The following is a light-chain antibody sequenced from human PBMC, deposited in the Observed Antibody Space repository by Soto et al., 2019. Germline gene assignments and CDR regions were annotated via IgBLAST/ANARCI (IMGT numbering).Light chain of an antibody. J-gene: IGKJ5*01. CDR1: QSVSNN. Sequence: EIVLTQSPGTLSLSPGERATLSCRASQSVSNNLAWYQQKPGQAPRLLIYGASTRATGIPARFSGSGSGTEFTLTISSLQSEDFAVYYCQQYNNWPPITFGQGTRLEIK. CDR3: QQYNNWPPIT. CDR2: GAS. V-gene: IGKV3-15*01.